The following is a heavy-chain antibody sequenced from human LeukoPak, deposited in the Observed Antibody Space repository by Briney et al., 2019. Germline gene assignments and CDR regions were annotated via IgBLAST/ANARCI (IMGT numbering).Heavy chain of an antibody. CDR2: INPNGGGT. D-gene: IGHD3-10*01. J-gene: IGHJ5*02. CDR3: ARVSTMVRGVMTFDP. CDR1: GYTFTGYY. V-gene: IGHV1-2*06. Sequence: ASVKVSCKASGYTFTGYYMHWVRQAPGQGLEWMGRINPNGGGTNYAQKFQGRVTMTRDTSISTAYMELSRLRSDDTAVYYCARVSTMVRGVMTFDPWGQGTLVTVSS.